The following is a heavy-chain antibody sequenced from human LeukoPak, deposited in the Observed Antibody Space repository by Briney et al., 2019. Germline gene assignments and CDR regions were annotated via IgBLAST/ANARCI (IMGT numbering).Heavy chain of an antibody. CDR3: ARHLDSGSYSDY. CDR2: MNPNSGNT. V-gene: IGHV1-8*03. Sequence: ASVKVSCKASGYTFTSYDINWVRQATGQGLEWMGWMNPNSGNTGYAQKFQGRVTITRNTSISTAYMELSSLRSEDTAVYYCARHLDSGSYSDYWGQGTLVTVSS. J-gene: IGHJ4*02. D-gene: IGHD1-26*01. CDR1: GYTFTSYD.